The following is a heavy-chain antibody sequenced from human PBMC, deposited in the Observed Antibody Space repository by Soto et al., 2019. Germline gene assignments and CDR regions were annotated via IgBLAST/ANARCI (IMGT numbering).Heavy chain of an antibody. CDR3: AKDQGEGGDYENLLPSD. CDR1: GFTFRHYA. V-gene: IGHV3-23*04. Sequence: EVQLVESGGGLVQPGGSLRLSCAASGFTFRHYAMNWVRQAPGKGLEWVSGISSGSGATIRYAESVQGWFSISRDNSKNTLFLQMNNLRGDDTALYYCAKDQGEGGDYENLLPSDWGQGILVTVSS. D-gene: IGHD4-17*01. CDR2: ISSGSGATI. J-gene: IGHJ4*02.